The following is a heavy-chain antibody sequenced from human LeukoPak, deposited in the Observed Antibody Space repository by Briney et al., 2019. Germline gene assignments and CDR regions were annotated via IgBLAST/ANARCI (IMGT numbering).Heavy chain of an antibody. CDR3: AKGSWYYYYVMDV. Sequence: SETLSLTCAVYGGSFSGYYWSWIRQPPGKGLEWIGEINHSGSTNYNPSLKSRVTISVDTSKNQFSLKLSSVTAADTAVYYCAKGSWYYYYVMDVWGQGTTVTVSS. CDR1: GGSFSGYY. CDR2: INHSGST. D-gene: IGHD6-13*01. J-gene: IGHJ6*02. V-gene: IGHV4-34*01.